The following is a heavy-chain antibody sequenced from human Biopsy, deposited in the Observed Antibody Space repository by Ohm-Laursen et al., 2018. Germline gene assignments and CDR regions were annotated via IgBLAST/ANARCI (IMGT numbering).Heavy chain of an antibody. CDR3: ARVRGGFLEWFDY. J-gene: IGHJ5*01. CDR1: GESMGTYY. D-gene: IGHD3-3*01. V-gene: IGHV4-59*01. CDR2: IYYSGTT. Sequence: GTLSLTCTVSGESMGTYYWSWIRQPPGKVMEWIASIYYSGTTHKNPSLKSRVTISVDTSQGLLSLDLSSVTAAGTAVYYCARVRGGFLEWFDYWGQGTLVTVSS.